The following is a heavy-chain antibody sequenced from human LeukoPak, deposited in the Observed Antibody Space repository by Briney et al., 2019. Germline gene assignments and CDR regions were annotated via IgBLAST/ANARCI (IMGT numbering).Heavy chain of an antibody. D-gene: IGHD3-16*01. J-gene: IGHJ3*02. CDR3: ARRDLRLGGAFDI. Sequence: SETLSLTCTVSGYSISSGFYWGWIRQPPGKGLEWIGSIYHSGSTHYNSSLKSRVTISVDTSKNQFSLKLSSVTAADTAVYYCARRDLRLGGAFDIWGQGTMVTVSS. CDR2: IYHSGST. CDR1: GYSISSGFY. V-gene: IGHV4-38-2*02.